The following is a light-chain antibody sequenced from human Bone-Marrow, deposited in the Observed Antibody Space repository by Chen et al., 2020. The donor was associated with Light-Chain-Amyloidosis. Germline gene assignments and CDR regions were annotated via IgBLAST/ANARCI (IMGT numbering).Light chain of an antibody. Sequence: EILLTQSPGTLSLSPGERVTLSCRASQSVTGSHLAWYQQKPGQAPRLLIYAASTRATGVPDRFRGSGSGTDFTLTISRLEPEDFAVYYCQQYATSPWTFGRGTKVEMK. CDR1: QSVTGSH. CDR2: AAS. V-gene: IGKV3-20*01. J-gene: IGKJ1*01. CDR3: QQYATSPWT.